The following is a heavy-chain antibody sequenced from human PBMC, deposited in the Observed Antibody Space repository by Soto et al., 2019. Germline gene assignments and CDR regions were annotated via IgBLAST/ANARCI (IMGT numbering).Heavy chain of an antibody. CDR3: ARAQFYSGSGNYHNLMFDP. Sequence: PSETLSLTCAVSGGSIGGAGYSWSWIRQPPEGGLDWIGYIYESGTILYNPSLKTRLTISLNWSDKQFSLTLNSVTAADTAVYYCARAQFYSGSGNYHNLMFDPWGQGTQVTVSS. CDR1: GGSIGGAGYS. J-gene: IGHJ5*02. V-gene: IGHV4-30-2*01. CDR2: IYESGTI. D-gene: IGHD3-10*01.